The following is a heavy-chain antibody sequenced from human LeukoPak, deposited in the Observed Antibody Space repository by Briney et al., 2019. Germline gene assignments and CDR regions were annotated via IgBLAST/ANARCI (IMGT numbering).Heavy chain of an antibody. CDR2: IKKDGSEK. V-gene: IGHV3-7*01. CDR3: VRISTSVAGADY. Sequence: PGGSLRLSCAASGFIFSSSWMSWVRQAPGKGLEWVANIKKDGSEKYYVDSVKGRFTISRDNAKSSLYLQMDSLRAEDTAVYYCVRISTSVAGADYWGQGTLVTVSS. J-gene: IGHJ4*02. CDR1: GFIFSSSW. D-gene: IGHD6-19*01.